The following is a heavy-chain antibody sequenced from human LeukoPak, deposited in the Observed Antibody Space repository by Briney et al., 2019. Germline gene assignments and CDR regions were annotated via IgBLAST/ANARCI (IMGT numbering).Heavy chain of an antibody. V-gene: IGHV1-18*01. CDR3: ARFPHNYYDSSGYYLVNDY. J-gene: IGHJ4*02. CDR1: GYIFTNYD. D-gene: IGHD3-22*01. CDR2: ISTYSGNT. Sequence: ASVKVSCKTSGYIFTNYDIAWVRQAPGQGLEWMGWISTYSGNTNYAQKLQGRVTMTTDTSTSTAYMELRSLRSDDTAVYYCARFPHNYYDSSGYYLVNDYWGQGTLVTVSS.